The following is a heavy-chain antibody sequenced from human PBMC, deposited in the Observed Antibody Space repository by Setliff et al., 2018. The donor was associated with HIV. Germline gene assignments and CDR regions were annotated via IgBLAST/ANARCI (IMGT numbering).Heavy chain of an antibody. CDR2: IYYSGST. V-gene: IGHV4-59*01. J-gene: IGHJ4*02. CDR1: GGSISSYY. CDR3: ARRITIFGAYYFDY. D-gene: IGHD3-3*01. Sequence: TSETLSLTCTVSGGSISSYYWSWIRQPPGKGLEWIGYIYYSGSTNYNPSLKSRVTISVDTSKNQFSLKLSSVIAADTAVYYCARRITIFGAYYFDYWGQGTLVTRLL.